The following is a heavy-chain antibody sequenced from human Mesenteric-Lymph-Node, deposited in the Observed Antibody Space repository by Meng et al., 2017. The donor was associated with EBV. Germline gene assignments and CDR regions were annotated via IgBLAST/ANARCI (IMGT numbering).Heavy chain of an antibody. CDR2: IIPIFSTA. Sequence: QGRLVQSGAEVKKTGSSVKVSCKASGGTLSSYAISWARQAPGQGLEWMGGIIPIFSTANYAQKLQGRVTITADESTSTAYMELNSLRSEDTAVYYCATYYYDSSAYFDWGQGTLVTVSS. J-gene: IGHJ4*02. V-gene: IGHV1-69*01. CDR3: ATYYYDSSAYFD. D-gene: IGHD3-22*01. CDR1: GGTLSSYA.